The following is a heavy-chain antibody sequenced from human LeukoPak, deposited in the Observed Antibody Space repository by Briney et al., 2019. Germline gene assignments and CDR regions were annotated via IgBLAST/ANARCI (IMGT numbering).Heavy chain of an antibody. CDR1: GGSISSYY. CDR2: IYTTGST. V-gene: IGHV4-4*07. J-gene: IGHJ3*02. CDR3: ARVLSDRFAIFGVVIDTFDI. D-gene: IGHD3-3*01. Sequence: PSETLSLTCTVSGGSISSYYWSWIRQPAGKGMEWIGRIYTTGSTNYNPSLKSRVTMSVDTSKNQFSLKLSSVTAADTAVYYCARVLSDRFAIFGVVIDTFDIWGQGTMVTVSS.